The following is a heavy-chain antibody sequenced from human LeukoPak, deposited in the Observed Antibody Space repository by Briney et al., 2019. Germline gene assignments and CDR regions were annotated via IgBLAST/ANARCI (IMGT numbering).Heavy chain of an antibody. CDR3: GGTPRKGNWFDP. CDR1: GGFISSGTHY. CDR2: LFTSGSP. D-gene: IGHD1-14*01. V-gene: IGHV4-61*02. Sequence: SQTLSLTCDVSGGFISSGTHYWTWIRQPVGKGLEWLGRLFTSGSPTYNSSLKSRLTISMDKSKNQFSLKLTSVTAADTAVYYCGGTPRKGNWFDPWGQGTLVTVSS. J-gene: IGHJ5*02.